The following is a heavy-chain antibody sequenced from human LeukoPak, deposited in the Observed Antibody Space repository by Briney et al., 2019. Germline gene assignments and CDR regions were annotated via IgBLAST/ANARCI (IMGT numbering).Heavy chain of an antibody. V-gene: IGHV4-59*01. CDR2: IYYSGSTNYYPS. CDR3: ARGGLYDSSGYLYPDGYFDY. D-gene: IGHD3-22*01. CDR1: GGSISNYY. Sequence: WETLSLTCTVSGGSISNYYWSWVRQPPGKGLEWIGYIYYSGSTNYYPSNYNPSLMSRLIISSVTPTKQISLKLSYVTAADTAVYYCARGGLYDSSGYLYPDGYFDYWGQGTLVTVSS. J-gene: IGHJ4*01.